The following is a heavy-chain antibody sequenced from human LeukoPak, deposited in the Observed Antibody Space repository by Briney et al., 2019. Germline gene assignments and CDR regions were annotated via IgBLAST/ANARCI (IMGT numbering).Heavy chain of an antibody. J-gene: IGHJ3*02. CDR1: GYAFTSYH. CDR2: IIPSSGST. Sequence: ASVKVSCKSSGYAFTSYHIHWMRQAPGQGLGWMGIIIPSSGSTTYAQKFQGRVTMTSDMSTSTVAMDLSSLRSDDTAVYYCARESTFRLLRNVSDIWGQGTMVTVSS. V-gene: IGHV1-46*01. CDR3: ARESTFRLLRNVSDI. D-gene: IGHD5-12*01.